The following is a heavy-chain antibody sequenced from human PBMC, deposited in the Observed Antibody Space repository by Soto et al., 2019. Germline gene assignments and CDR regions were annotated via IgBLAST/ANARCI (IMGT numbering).Heavy chain of an antibody. CDR1: GYTFTSYG. Sequence: QVQLVQSGTEVKKPGASVKVSCKASGYTFTSYGISWVRQAPGQGLEWRGWIRAYNGNTNYAQELQGRVTMTTDTTMSTAYTEPRRLRTDDTAVVYCARDVPPEDYGGQGTLVTVSS. V-gene: IGHV1-18*01. D-gene: IGHD2-2*01. J-gene: IGHJ4*02. CDR2: IRAYNGNT. CDR3: ARDVPPEDY.